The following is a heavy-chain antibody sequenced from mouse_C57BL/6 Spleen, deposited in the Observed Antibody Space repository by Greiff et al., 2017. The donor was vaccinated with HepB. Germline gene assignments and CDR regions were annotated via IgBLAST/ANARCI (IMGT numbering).Heavy chain of an antibody. CDR1: GFTFSDYY. CDR2: INYDGSST. V-gene: IGHV5-16*01. J-gene: IGHJ2*01. D-gene: IGHD3-2*02. Sequence: EVKLMESAGGLVQPGSSMKLSCTASGFTFSDYYMAWVRQVPEKGLEWVANINYDGSSTYYLDSLKSRFIISRDNAKNILYLQMSSLKSEATATYYCARDQGYIDYWGQGTTLTVSS. CDR3: ARDQGYIDY.